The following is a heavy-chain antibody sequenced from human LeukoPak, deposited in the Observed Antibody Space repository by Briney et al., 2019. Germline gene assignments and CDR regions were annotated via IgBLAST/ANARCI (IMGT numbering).Heavy chain of an antibody. J-gene: IGHJ4*02. CDR2: IRSKAYGGTT. V-gene: IGHV3-49*04. CDR3: TRSSYRSAWYPSWC. D-gene: IGHD6-19*01. Sequence: GGSLRLSCTASGFTFGDYAMSWVRQAPGKGLEWVGFIRSKAYGGTTEYAASVKGRFTISGDDSKSIAYLQMNSLKTEDTAVYYCTRSSYRSAWYPSWCWGQGTLVTVSS. CDR1: GFTFGDYA.